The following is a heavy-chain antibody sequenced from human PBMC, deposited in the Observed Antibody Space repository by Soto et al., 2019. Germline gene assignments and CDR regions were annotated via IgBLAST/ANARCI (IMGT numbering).Heavy chain of an antibody. CDR2: IYYSGST. J-gene: IGHJ6*02. CDR1: GGSVSSGSYY. D-gene: IGHD6-6*01. CDR3: ARWQLARSSYYYYGMDV. V-gene: IGHV4-61*01. Sequence: SETLSLTCTVSGGSVSSGSYYWSWIRQPPGKGLEWIGYIYYSGSTNYNPSLKSRVTISVDTSKNQFSLKLSSVTAADTAVYYCARWQLARSSYYYYGMDVWGQGTTVTVSS.